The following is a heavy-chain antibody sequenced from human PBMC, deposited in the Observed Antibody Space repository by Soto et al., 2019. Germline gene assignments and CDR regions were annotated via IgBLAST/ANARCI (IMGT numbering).Heavy chain of an antibody. V-gene: IGHV4-39*01. CDR2: IYYSAST. CDR3: ARLEGLATISYYFHY. J-gene: IGHJ4*02. D-gene: IGHD3-9*01. CDR1: GGSISSSYY. Sequence: QRQLQESGPGLVKPSETLSLTCTVSGGSISSSYYWGWIRQPPGKGLEWIGSIYYSASTYYNPSLKSRVTISVDKSKNQFSLKLSSVTAADTAVYYCARLEGLATISYYFHYWGQGTLVTVSS.